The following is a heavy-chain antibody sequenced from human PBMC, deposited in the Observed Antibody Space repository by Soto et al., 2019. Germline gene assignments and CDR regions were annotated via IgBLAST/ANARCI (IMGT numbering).Heavy chain of an antibody. J-gene: IGHJ4*02. CDR1: GGSISSGDYY. CDR2: IYYSGST. CDR3: ARDFWGYSSSGDPVQLFDY. D-gene: IGHD6-6*01. V-gene: IGHV4-30-4*01. Sequence: TLSLTCTVSGGSISSGDYYWSWIRQPPGKGLEWIGYIYYSGSTYYNPSLKSRVTTSVDTSKNQFSLKLSSVTAADTAVYYCARDFWGYSSSGDPVQLFDYWGQGTLVTVSS.